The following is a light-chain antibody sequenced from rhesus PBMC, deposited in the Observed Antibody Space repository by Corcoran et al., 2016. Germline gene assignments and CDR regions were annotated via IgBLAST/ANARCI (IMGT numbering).Light chain of an antibody. CDR2: FAS. J-gene: IGKJ1*01. V-gene: IGKV2-91*01. CDR3: MQGTHLPPT. CDR1: QSLLHSNGYTY. Sequence: DIVMTQTPLSLPVTPGEPASISCRSSQSLLHSNGYTYLYWYLQKPGQSPQLLRYFASYRASGVPDRFSGRGSGTDVTLGISRVEAEDIGVYYCMQGTHLPPTFGQGTKVEI.